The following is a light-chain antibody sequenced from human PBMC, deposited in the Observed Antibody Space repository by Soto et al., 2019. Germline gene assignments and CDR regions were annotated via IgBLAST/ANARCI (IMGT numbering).Light chain of an antibody. J-gene: IGLJ1*01. CDR2: EVS. CDR3: SSYTIISTSHLYV. Sequence: QSALTQPASVSGSPGQSITISCTGTSSDVGGYNYVSWYQQHPGKAPKLMIYEVSNRPSGVSNRFSGSKSGNTASLTISGLQAEDEADYYCSSYTIISTSHLYVFGTGTKLTVL. CDR1: SSDVGGYNY. V-gene: IGLV2-14*01.